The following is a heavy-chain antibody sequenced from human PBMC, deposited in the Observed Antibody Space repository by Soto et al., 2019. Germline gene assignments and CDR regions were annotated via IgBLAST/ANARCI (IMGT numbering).Heavy chain of an antibody. CDR1: GCSISSGDYY. Sequence: LSETLSLTCTVSGCSISSGDYYWSWIRQPPGKGLEWIGYIYYSGSTYYNPSLKSRVTISVDTSKNQFSLKLSSVTAADTAVYYCARGDTAMVHFDYWGQGTLVTVSS. J-gene: IGHJ4*02. CDR2: IYYSGST. D-gene: IGHD5-18*01. CDR3: ARGDTAMVHFDY. V-gene: IGHV4-30-4*01.